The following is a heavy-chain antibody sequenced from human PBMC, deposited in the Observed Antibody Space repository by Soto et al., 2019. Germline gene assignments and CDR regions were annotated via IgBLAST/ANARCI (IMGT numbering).Heavy chain of an antibody. D-gene: IGHD6-19*01. J-gene: IGHJ4*02. CDR2: IKSKIDGGTI. V-gene: IGHV3-15*01. CDR1: GFTVTYAW. CDR3: TTHNSASFRG. Sequence: EVQLVESGGGLVKPGGSLRLSCAVSGFTVTYAWMSWVRQAPGKGLEWVGRIKSKIDGGTIDYAAPVKGRFTISRDDSENTLYLQMDSLKTEDTAVYYCTTHNSASFRGWSQGTVVTVSS.